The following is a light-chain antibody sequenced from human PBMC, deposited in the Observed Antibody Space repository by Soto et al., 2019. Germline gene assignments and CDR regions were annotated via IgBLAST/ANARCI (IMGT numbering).Light chain of an antibody. CDR2: GNS. J-gene: IGLJ1*01. V-gene: IGLV1-40*01. CDR3: QSYDSSLSGFYV. Sequence: QLVLTQPPSVSGAPGQRVTISCTGSSSNIGAGYDVHWYQQLPGTAPKLLIYGNSNRPSGVPDRFSGSKSDTSASLAITGLQAEDEADHYCQSYDSSLSGFYVFGTGTKVTVL. CDR1: SSNIGAGYD.